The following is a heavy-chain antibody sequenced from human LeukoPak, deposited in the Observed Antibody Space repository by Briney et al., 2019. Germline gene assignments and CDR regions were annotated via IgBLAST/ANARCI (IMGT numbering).Heavy chain of an antibody. CDR1: GGSISSSSYY. Sequence: TSETLSLTCTVSGGSISSSSYYWGWIRQPPGKGLEWIGSIYYSGSTYYNPSLKSRVTISVDTSKNQFSLKLSSVTAADTAVYYCARIFPRHLYDFWSGYPWYFDLWGRGTLVTVSS. CDR3: ARIFPRHLYDFWSGYPWYFDL. V-gene: IGHV4-39*07. J-gene: IGHJ2*01. D-gene: IGHD3-3*01. CDR2: IYYSGST.